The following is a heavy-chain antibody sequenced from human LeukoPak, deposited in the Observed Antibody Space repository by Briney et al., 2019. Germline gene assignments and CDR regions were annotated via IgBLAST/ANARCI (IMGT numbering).Heavy chain of an antibody. V-gene: IGHV3-30*03. CDR2: ISYDGNAK. D-gene: IGHD7-27*01. Sequence: GSLRLSCVVSGITFSNAWMNWVRQTPGKGLEWVAVISYDGNAKYYADSVKGRFTISRDNPKNTLYLQMNSLRVEDTAVYYCAIDPNWGTHSWGQGVLVTVSS. CDR3: AIDPNWGTHS. CDR1: GITFSNAW. J-gene: IGHJ4*02.